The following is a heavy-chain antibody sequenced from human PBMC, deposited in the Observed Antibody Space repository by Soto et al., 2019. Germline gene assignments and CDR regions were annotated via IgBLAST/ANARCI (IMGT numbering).Heavy chain of an antibody. J-gene: IGHJ4*02. CDR3: ARGPGYYFDY. CDR2: ISSNGGST. Sequence: EVQLVESGGGLVQPGGSLRLSCAASGFTFSSYAMHWVRQAPGKGLEYVSAISSNGGSTYYANSVKGRFTISRDNSKTTLYLQMGSLRAEVMAVYYCARGPGYYFDYWGQGTLVTVSS. CDR1: GFTFSSYA. V-gene: IGHV3-64*01.